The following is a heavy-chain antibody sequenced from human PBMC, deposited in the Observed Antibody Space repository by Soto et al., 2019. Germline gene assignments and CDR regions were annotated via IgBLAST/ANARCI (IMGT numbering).Heavy chain of an antibody. D-gene: IGHD3-22*01. CDR3: ARSYKEGSVSYASSGMAV. J-gene: IGHJ6*04. CDR2: ISASSRTL. Sequence: GGSLRLSCGASGFTFSSYSMNWVRQAPGKGLEWISHISASSRTLFYADSVKGRFTISRDNAKNSLYLQMNSLRAEDTAVYYCARSYKEGSVSYASSGMAVGGKGTTVTVPS. V-gene: IGHV3-48*01. CDR1: GFTFSSYS.